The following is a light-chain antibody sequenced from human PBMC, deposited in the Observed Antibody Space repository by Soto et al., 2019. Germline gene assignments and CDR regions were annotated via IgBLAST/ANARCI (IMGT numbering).Light chain of an antibody. CDR2: DAS. CDR3: QQYNSYSQT. V-gene: IGKV1-5*01. Sequence: DIQMTHSPSTLSGSVGDRVTITCRASQTISSWLAWYQQKPGKAPKLLIYDASSLESGVPSRFSGSGSGTEFTLTISSLQPDDFATYYCQQYNSYSQTVGQGTQ. J-gene: IGKJ1*01. CDR1: QTISSW.